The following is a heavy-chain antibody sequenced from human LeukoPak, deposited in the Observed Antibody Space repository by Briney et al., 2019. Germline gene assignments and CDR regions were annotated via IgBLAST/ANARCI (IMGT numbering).Heavy chain of an antibody. CDR2: IYPGDSDT. D-gene: IGHD2/OR15-2a*01. V-gene: IGHV5-51*01. CDR1: GYTFTNYW. Sequence: GKSLKISCNGSGYTFTNYWIGWVRQMPGKGLEFMGIIYPGDSDTRYSPSFQGQVTISVDKSINTAYLQWSSLKASDSAMYYCARAGYSNRWDGVDYWGQGTLVTVSS. CDR3: ARAGYSNRWDGVDY. J-gene: IGHJ4*02.